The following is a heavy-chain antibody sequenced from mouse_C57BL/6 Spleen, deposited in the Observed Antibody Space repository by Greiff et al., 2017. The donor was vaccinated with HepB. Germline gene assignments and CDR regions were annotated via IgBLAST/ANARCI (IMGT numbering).Heavy chain of an antibody. CDR3: ARVGDSSGPIDY. V-gene: IGHV1-69*01. Sequence: QVQLQQPGAELVMPGASVKLSCKASGYTFTSYWMHWVKQRPGQGLEWIGEIDPSDSYTNYNQKFKGKSTLTVDKSSSTAYMQLSSLTSEDSAVYYCARVGDSSGPIDYWGQGTTLTVSS. CDR1: GYTFTSYW. J-gene: IGHJ2*01. CDR2: IDPSDSYT. D-gene: IGHD3-2*02.